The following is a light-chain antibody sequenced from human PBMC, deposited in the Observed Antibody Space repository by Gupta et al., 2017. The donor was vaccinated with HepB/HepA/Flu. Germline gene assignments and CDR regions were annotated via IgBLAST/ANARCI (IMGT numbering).Light chain of an antibody. Sequence: EIVLTQSPGTLSLSPGERATLSCRASQSGSSSYLAWYQQKPGQAPRLLIYGASSRATGIPDRISGSGSGTDFTLTISRLEPEDFAVYYCQQYGSSFCTFGQGTKVEIK. CDR3: QQYGSSFCT. J-gene: IGKJ1*01. V-gene: IGKV3-20*01. CDR2: GAS. CDR1: QSGSSSY.